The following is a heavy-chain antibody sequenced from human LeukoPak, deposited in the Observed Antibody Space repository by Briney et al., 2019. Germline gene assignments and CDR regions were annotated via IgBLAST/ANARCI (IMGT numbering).Heavy chain of an antibody. V-gene: IGHV4-39*01. Sequence: SETLSLTCTVSGDSISSTTYWWGWIRQSPGKGLEWIGSMSYVGITSYNPSLKSRATISVDTSKNQFSLMLSSVTAADTAVYYCTRLPLDYSLDHWGQGTPVSGSS. J-gene: IGHJ4*02. CDR2: MSYVGIT. D-gene: IGHD4-11*01. CDR3: TRLPLDYSLDH. CDR1: GDSISSTTYW.